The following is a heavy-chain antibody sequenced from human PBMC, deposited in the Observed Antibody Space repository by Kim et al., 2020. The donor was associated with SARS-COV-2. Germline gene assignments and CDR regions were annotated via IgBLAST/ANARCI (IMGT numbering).Heavy chain of an antibody. J-gene: IGHJ4*02. Sequence: DSVKGRFTISRDNAKNSLYLQMNSLRAEDTAVYYCARIPVAPSGDQIFDYWGQGTLVTVSS. D-gene: IGHD6-19*01. CDR3: ARIPVAPSGDQIFDY. V-gene: IGHV3-21*01.